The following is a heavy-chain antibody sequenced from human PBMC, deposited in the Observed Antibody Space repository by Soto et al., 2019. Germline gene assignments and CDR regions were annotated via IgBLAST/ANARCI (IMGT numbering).Heavy chain of an antibody. CDR3: ARRGVTYYYDSSGYWDY. Sequence: GESLKISCKGSGYSFTSYWIGWVRQMPGKGLEWMGIIYPGDSDTRYSPSFQGQVTISADKSISTAYLQWSSLRASDTAMYYCARRGVTYYYDSSGYWDYWGQGTLVTVSS. D-gene: IGHD3-22*01. V-gene: IGHV5-51*01. CDR2: IYPGDSDT. J-gene: IGHJ4*02. CDR1: GYSFTSYW.